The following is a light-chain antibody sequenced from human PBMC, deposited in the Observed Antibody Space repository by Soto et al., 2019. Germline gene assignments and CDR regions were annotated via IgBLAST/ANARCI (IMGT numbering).Light chain of an antibody. CDR3: QQYNNWPPIT. J-gene: IGKJ5*01. V-gene: IGKV1-39*01. CDR2: AAS. CDR1: QSIDNF. Sequence: DIQMTQSPSSLSASVGDRVTITCRPSQSIDNFLNWYQQKPGKAPNLLTYAASSLQSGVSSRFSGSGSGTDFTLTISSLQPEDFAVYYCQQYNNWPPITFGQGTRLEI.